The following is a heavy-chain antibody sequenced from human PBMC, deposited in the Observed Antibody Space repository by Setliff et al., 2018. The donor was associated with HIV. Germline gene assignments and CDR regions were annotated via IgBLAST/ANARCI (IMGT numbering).Heavy chain of an antibody. J-gene: IGHJ5*02. CDR2: IDKSGDTI. CDR1: GFTFSDYY. CDR3: ARARRGGANWFDP. V-gene: IGHV3-11*04. D-gene: IGHD3-10*01. Sequence: PGGSLRLSCVASGFTFSDYYMAWIRQAPGRGLEWIAHIDKSGDTIYYADSVEGRFTISRDNAKSSLYLQMNSLRAEDTALYYCARARRGGANWFDPWGQGTLVTVSS.